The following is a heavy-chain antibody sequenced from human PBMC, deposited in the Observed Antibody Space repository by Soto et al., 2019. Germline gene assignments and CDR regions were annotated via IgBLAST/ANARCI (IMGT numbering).Heavy chain of an antibody. J-gene: IGHJ4*02. CDR1: GGSISGSSYY. Sequence: QLQLQESGPGLVKPSETLSLTCTVSGGSISGSSYYWAWIRQPPGKGLEWIGSIYFSGTTYYNPSLKSRVTISADTSKRQFSLRLSSVTAADTALYYCARGGKRVSMIRGFDYWGQGTLVTASS. CDR3: ARGGKRVSMIRGFDY. V-gene: IGHV4-39*01. D-gene: IGHD3-10*01. CDR2: IYFSGTT.